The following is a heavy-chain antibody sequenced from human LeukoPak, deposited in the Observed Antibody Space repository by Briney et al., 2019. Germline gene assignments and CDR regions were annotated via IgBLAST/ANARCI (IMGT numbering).Heavy chain of an antibody. Sequence: SETLSLTCSVSGGSISSYYWSWIRQPPGKGLEWIGYIHSSGSTNYNPSLKSRVTISVDTSKNQFSLKLSSVTAADTAVYYCASSIAADYWGQGTLVTVSS. CDR1: GGSISSYY. CDR3: ASSIAADY. D-gene: IGHD6-25*01. V-gene: IGHV4-59*12. J-gene: IGHJ4*02. CDR2: IHSSGST.